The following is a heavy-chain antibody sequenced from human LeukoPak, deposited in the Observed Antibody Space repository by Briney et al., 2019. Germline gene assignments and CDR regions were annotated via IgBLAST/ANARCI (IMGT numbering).Heavy chain of an antibody. V-gene: IGHV1-3*01. J-gene: IGHJ3*02. CDR1: GYTFTSYA. CDR3: ARGPRVWVQPHAFDI. Sequence: ASVKVSCKASGYTFTSYAMHWVRQAPGQRLEWMGWINAGNGNTKYSQKFQGRVTITRDTSASTAYMELSSLRSEDTAVYYCARGPRVWVQPHAFDIWGQGTMVTVSS. D-gene: IGHD5-18*01. CDR2: INAGNGNT.